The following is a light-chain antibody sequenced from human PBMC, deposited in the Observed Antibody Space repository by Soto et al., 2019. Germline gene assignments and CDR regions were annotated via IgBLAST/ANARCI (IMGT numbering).Light chain of an antibody. CDR1: TSDVGGYNY. CDR3: SSYAGSKNFIL. V-gene: IGLV2-8*01. Sequence: ALTQPPSASGSPGQSVTISCTGTTSDVGGYNYVSWYQLHPDKVPKLIIYEVNKRPSGVPDRFSGSKSGSTASLTVSGLQAEDEADYFCSSYAGSKNFILFGGGTKLTVL. CDR2: EVN. J-gene: IGLJ2*01.